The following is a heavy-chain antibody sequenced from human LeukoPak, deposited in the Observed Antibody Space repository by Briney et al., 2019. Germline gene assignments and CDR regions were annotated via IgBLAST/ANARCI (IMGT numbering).Heavy chain of an antibody. V-gene: IGHV3-7*01. CDR3: AKVAKYYYGSETYYFFEH. Sequence: GGSLRLSCAASGFTFTTYWMSWVRQAPGKGGEGVANINQDGTEKLYVDSVKGRFTISRDNAKNSLFLQMNSLRVEDTAVYYCAKVAKYYYGSETYYFFEHWGQGTPVTASS. CDR1: GFTFTTYW. CDR2: INQDGTEK. D-gene: IGHD3-10*01. J-gene: IGHJ4*02.